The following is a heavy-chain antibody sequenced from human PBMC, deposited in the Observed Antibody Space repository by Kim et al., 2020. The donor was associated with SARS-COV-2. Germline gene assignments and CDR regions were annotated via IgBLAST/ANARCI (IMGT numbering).Heavy chain of an antibody. V-gene: IGHV3-30*18. CDR2: ILFDGSKK. CDR3: AKEKRGRNSYYGLDA. D-gene: IGHD3-10*01. Sequence: GGSLRLSCAASGFIFGNYGMHWVRQAPGEGLEWVALILFDGSKKYYGDSVKGRFTISRDNSKNTLFLLMSSLRPEDTAVYYCAKEKRGRNSYYGLDAWGQGTTVTVSS. J-gene: IGHJ6*02. CDR1: GFIFGNYG.